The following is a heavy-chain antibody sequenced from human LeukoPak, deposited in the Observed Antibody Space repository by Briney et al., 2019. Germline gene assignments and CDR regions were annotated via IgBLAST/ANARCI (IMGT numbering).Heavy chain of an antibody. V-gene: IGHV5-10-1*01. J-gene: IGHJ4*02. CDR2: IDPSDSYA. D-gene: IGHD3-22*01. Sequence: GESLRIPCKSSGYSFTTYWISWVRQMPGKGLEWMGRIDPSDSYANYSPSFQAYVPMSADKSISTAYLQSSSLKASDTAMYYCARLYSYDSSGYFFDYWGQGPLVTVSS. CDR3: ARLYSYDSSGYFFDY. CDR1: GYSFTTYW.